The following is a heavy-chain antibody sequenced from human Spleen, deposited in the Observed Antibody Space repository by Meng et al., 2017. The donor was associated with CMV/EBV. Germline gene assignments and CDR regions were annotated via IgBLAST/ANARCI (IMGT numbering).Heavy chain of an antibody. Sequence: GGSLRLSCAASGFTFSNYAMSWVRQAPGNGLEWVSLISGSGGSTHYADSVKGRFTISRDNSKNTLYLQMNSLRAEDTAISYCAKERAMITFRVVVPAPFDYWGQGTLVTVSS. V-gene: IGHV3-23*01. CDR2: ISGSGGST. CDR1: GFTFSNYA. J-gene: IGHJ4*02. D-gene: IGHD3-16*01. CDR3: AKERAMITFRVVVPAPFDY.